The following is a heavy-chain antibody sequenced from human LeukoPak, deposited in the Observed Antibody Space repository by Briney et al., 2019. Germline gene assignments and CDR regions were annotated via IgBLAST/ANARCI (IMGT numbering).Heavy chain of an antibody. J-gene: IGHJ4*02. CDR1: EFTFSSYW. CDR3: ARGGHFNFDY. D-gene: IGHD5-12*01. V-gene: IGHV3-7*01. Sequence: GGSLRLSCAASEFTFSSYWMKWVRQAPGKGLEWVASIKEVGSDKYYVDSVKGRFSISRDNAKNSLFLQMNSLRTEDTAVYYCARGGHFNFDYWGQGTLVIVSS. CDR2: IKEVGSDK.